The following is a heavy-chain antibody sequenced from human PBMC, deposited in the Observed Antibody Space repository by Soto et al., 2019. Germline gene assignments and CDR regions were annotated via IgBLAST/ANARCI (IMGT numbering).Heavy chain of an antibody. CDR1: GLSFITYW. CDR2: IKEDGSKN. J-gene: IGHJ4*02. D-gene: IGHD3-9*01. Sequence: EVQLVESGGGLVQSGGSLRPPGEAPGLSFITYWLNWFRQVPGKGLEWLASIKEDGSKNEYVDSVKGRFTISRDNARNSLYLQMNSLSEEDTAVYYCVRAISGSFALWGQGTLVIVSS. V-gene: IGHV3-7*04. CDR3: VRAISGSFAL.